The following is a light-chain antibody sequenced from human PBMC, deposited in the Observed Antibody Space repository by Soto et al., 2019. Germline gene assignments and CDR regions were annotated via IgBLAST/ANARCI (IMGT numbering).Light chain of an antibody. J-gene: IGKJ1*01. Sequence: DIQMTQSPSSLSASLGDRVTVTCRASQSISTYLNWFQQRPGKAPKLLIYGAYTLQDGVPSRFSGSGSETEFTLTISSLQPEDFATYYCQQSFGDPRTFGQGTRVDIK. CDR3: QQSFGDPRT. CDR2: GAY. CDR1: QSISTY. V-gene: IGKV1-39*01.